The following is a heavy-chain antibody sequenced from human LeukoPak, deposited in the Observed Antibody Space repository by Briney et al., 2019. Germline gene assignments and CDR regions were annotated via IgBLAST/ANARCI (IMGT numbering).Heavy chain of an antibody. CDR2: IYVTGT. Sequence: SETLSLTCTVSGGSIGTYYWSWVRQSPGTGLEWIGYIYVTGTRYNPSLQSRVTISVDRSRNQFFLKTTSVTAADTAVYYCARHIGGGIEDMDVWGRGTKVTVSS. D-gene: IGHD3-16*02. V-gene: IGHV4-59*08. CDR3: ARHIGGGIEDMDV. CDR1: GGSIGTYY. J-gene: IGHJ6*03.